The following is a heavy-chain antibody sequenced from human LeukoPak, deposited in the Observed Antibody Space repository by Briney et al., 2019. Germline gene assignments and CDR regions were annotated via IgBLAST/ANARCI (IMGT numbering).Heavy chain of an antibody. Sequence: GGSLRLSCAASGFTFSDYYMSWIRQAPGKGLEWVSYISSSGSTIYYADSVKGRFTISRDNAKNSLYLQMNGLRAEDTAVYYCAREFGSGWYDAFDIWGQGTMVTVSS. CDR3: AREFGSGWYDAFDI. J-gene: IGHJ3*02. V-gene: IGHV3-11*01. CDR2: ISSSGSTI. CDR1: GFTFSDYY. D-gene: IGHD6-19*01.